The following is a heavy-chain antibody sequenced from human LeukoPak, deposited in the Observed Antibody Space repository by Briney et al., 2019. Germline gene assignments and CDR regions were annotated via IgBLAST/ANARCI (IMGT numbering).Heavy chain of an antibody. Sequence: GGSLRLSCAASGFTFDDYAMHWVRQAPGKGLEWVSGISWNSGSIGYADSVKGRFTISRDNAKNSLYLQMNSLRAEDTAVYYCARDMGATFDPWGQGTLVTVSS. V-gene: IGHV3-9*01. D-gene: IGHD1-26*01. J-gene: IGHJ5*02. CDR1: GFTFDDYA. CDR2: ISWNSGSI. CDR3: ARDMGATFDP.